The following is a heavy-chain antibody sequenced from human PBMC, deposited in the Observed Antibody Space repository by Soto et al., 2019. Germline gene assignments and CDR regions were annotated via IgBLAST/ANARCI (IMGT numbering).Heavy chain of an antibody. J-gene: IGHJ4*02. Sequence: PGGSLRLSCATSGFTFSTYAMHWVRQAPGKGLEYVSAISSNGRSTYYANSVRGRFTISRDNSKNTLCLQMDSLRAEDMAVYYCARDRCTNGVCYAPSDYWGQGTLVTVSS. CDR3: ARDRCTNGVCYAPSDY. V-gene: IGHV3-64*01. CDR2: ISSNGRST. D-gene: IGHD2-8*01. CDR1: GFTFSTYA.